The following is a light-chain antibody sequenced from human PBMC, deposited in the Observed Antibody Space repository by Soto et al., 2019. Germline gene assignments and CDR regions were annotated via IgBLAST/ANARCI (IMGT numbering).Light chain of an antibody. CDR3: IQGTHWPWT. CDR1: QSLVYSNGNAY. J-gene: IGKJ1*01. V-gene: IGKV2-30*01. Sequence: DAVLTQSPLSLPVTLGQPAAISCRSSQSLVYSNGNAYLIWFQQRTGQSPRRLIYQVSTRDAGVPHRFSGRGSGTYFTLTISRVEAEDVGLYYCIQGTHWPWTFGQGTKVEI. CDR2: QVS.